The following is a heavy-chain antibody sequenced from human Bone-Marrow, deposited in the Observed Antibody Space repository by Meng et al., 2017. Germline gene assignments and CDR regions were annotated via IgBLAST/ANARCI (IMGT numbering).Heavy chain of an antibody. V-gene: IGHV4-34*01. D-gene: IGHD4-23*01. J-gene: IGHJ4*02. Sequence: QGQLQQWGAGLLKPSGTLSLTCAVDGGSFSGYYWSWIRQPPGKGLEWIGEINHSGSTNYNPSLKSRVIISVDTSKNQFSLKLSSVTAADTAVYYCARGVASPIFSTVVTPAFDYWGQGTLVTVSS. CDR1: GGSFSGYY. CDR2: INHSGST. CDR3: ARGVASPIFSTVVTPAFDY.